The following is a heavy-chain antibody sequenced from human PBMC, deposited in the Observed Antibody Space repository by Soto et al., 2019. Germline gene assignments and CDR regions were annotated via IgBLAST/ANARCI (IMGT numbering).Heavy chain of an antibody. CDR3: ARDRYGSTLDY. J-gene: IGHJ4*02. Sequence: SETLSLTCSISGGSISNYYWSWIRQSPGNRLEWIGYIHYSGGTNSNPSLKSRVAMSVDTSKNQFSLKLSSVTAADTAVYYCARDRYGSTLDYWGQGKLATVSS. CDR1: GGSISNYY. CDR2: IHYSGGT. D-gene: IGHD3-10*01. V-gene: IGHV4-59*01.